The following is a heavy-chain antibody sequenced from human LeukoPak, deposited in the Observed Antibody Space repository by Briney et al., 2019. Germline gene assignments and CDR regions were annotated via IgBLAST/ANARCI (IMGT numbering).Heavy chain of an antibody. CDR1: GFTFSSSV. J-gene: IGHJ3*02. Sequence: GTSLSLSCAASGFTFSSSVMHWVRQAPGQGLEWVALISHDGTTKHYPDSVKGRFTISRDNSKNTVYLQINIVSTEDSAMYYCAREGHSSGRAGVFDIWGQGTMVTVSS. V-gene: IGHV3-30*04. CDR2: ISHDGTTK. CDR3: AREGHSSGRAGVFDI. D-gene: IGHD6-25*01.